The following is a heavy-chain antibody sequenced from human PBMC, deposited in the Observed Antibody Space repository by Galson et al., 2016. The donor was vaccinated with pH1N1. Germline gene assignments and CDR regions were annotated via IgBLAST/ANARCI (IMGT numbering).Heavy chain of an antibody. Sequence: SVKVSCKASGYTFTGHYMHWVRQAPGRGLEWMGWINPENGDTKYAQKFRDRVTMTRDTSNSTAYMEVNRLTSDDTAVYYCARIIRYSSGLDPWGQGTLVTVSS. J-gene: IGHJ5*02. V-gene: IGHV1-2*02. CDR3: ARIIRYSSGLDP. CDR2: INPENGDT. D-gene: IGHD2-21*01. CDR1: GYTFTGHY.